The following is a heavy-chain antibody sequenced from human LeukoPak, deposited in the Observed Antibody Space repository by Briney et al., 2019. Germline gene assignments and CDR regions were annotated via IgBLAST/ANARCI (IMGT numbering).Heavy chain of an antibody. CDR1: GFTFSSYT. Sequence: GGSLRLSCAASGFTFSSYTMNWVRQAPGKGLQWVSTVSASSNIHYSESVKGRFTISRDNARNSLYLQMNSLRDEDTAVYYCVRDALHTAHFDYWGQGTLVTVSS. CDR3: VRDALHTAHFDY. V-gene: IGHV3-48*02. J-gene: IGHJ4*02. D-gene: IGHD5-18*01. CDR2: VSASSNI.